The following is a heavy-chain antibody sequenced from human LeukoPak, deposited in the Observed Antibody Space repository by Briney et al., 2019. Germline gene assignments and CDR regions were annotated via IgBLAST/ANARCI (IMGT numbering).Heavy chain of an antibody. CDR1: GFTFSSYW. D-gene: IGHD6-19*01. Sequence: GGSLRLSCAASGFTFSSYWMHWVRRAPGKGLVWVSRINSDGSSTSYADSVKGRFTISRDNAKNTLYLQMNSLRAEDTAVYYCARGQAQQWLVSPWNYYYMDVWGKGTTVTISS. J-gene: IGHJ6*03. V-gene: IGHV3-74*01. CDR3: ARGQAQQWLVSPWNYYYMDV. CDR2: INSDGSST.